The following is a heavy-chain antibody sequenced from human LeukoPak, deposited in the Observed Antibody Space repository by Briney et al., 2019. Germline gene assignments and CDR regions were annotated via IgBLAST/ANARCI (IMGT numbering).Heavy chain of an antibody. J-gene: IGHJ2*01. V-gene: IGHV4-30-4*01. Sequence: SQTLSLTCNVSGGSISSGDYFWSWIRQPPGKGLERIGYIYYSGSAYYSPSLRSRFTISVDTSENQFSLKLSSVTATDTAVYYCARAEVTAGTKYFDLWGRGTLVTVSS. CDR2: IYYSGSA. D-gene: IGHD6-19*01. CDR3: ARAEVTAGTKYFDL. CDR1: GGSISSGDYF.